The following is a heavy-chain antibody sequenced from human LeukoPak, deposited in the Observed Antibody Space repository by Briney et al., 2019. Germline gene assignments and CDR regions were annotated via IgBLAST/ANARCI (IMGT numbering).Heavy chain of an antibody. CDR1: GITFSGYW. CDR2: ISSDWTTT. D-gene: IGHD2-21*02. CDR3: ARTYCGGDTYACAFDI. Sequence: GGSLRLSCPVSGITFSGYWVHWVRQAPGKGLVWVSRISSDWTTTTYADFVRGRFTISRDDAKNSLYLQMNSLRAEDTAVYYCARTYCGGDTYACAFDIWGQGTMVTVSS. V-gene: IGHV3-74*01. J-gene: IGHJ3*02.